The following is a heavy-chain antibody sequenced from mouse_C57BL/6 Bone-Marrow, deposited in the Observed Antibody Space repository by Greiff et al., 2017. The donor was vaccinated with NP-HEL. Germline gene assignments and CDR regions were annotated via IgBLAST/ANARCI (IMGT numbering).Heavy chain of an antibody. CDR3: ARQGWGFAY. CDR1: GFTFSSYG. Sequence: EVMLVESGGDLVKPGGSLKLSCAASGFTFSSYGMSWVRQTPDKRLEWVATISSGGSYTYYPDSVKGRFTISRDNAKNTLYLQMSSLKSEDTAMYYCARQGWGFAYWGQGTLVTVSA. CDR2: ISSGGSYT. V-gene: IGHV5-6*02. J-gene: IGHJ3*01.